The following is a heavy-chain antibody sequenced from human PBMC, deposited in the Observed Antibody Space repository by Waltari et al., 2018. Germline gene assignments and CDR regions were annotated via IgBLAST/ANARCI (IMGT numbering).Heavy chain of an antibody. J-gene: IGHJ3*02. CDR2: ISSSSSYI. V-gene: IGHV3-21*01. CDR1: GFTFSSYR. CDR3: ARVPEQPGAFDI. Sequence: EVQLVESGGGLVKPGGSLRLSCAASGFTFSSYRMTWVRQAPGKGLEWVSSISSSSSYIYYADSLKGRFTISRDNAKNSLYLQMNSLRAEDTAVYYCARVPEQPGAFDIWGQGTMVTVSS. D-gene: IGHD6-13*01.